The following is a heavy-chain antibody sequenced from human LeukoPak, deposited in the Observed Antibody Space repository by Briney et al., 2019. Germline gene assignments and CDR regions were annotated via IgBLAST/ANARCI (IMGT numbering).Heavy chain of an antibody. CDR2: FFYGANT. CDR1: GGSISNYY. CDR3: ARHPARGQQGYAFDI. V-gene: IGHV4-59*08. D-gene: IGHD6-13*01. Sequence: PSETLSLTCTVSGGSISNYYWSWIRQPPGEGLEWVGYFFYGANTNYNPSLKSRVTISVDTSKNQFSLKLTSVTAADTAFYYCARHPARGQQGYAFDIWGQGTMVTVSS. J-gene: IGHJ3*02.